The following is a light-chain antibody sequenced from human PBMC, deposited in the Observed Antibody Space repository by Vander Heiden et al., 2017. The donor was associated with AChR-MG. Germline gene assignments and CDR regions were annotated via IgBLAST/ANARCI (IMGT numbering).Light chain of an antibody. J-gene: IGKJ2*01. V-gene: IGKV3-11*01. CDR2: DAS. Sequence: EIVLTQSPATLSVSPGERATLSCRASQSVSSYLAWYQQKPGQAPRLLIYDASNRATGIKARFSGSGYGTDFTLTISSLEPEDFAVYYCQQRSNGPPMYTFGQRTKLEIK. CDR3: QQRSNGPPMYT. CDR1: QSVSSY.